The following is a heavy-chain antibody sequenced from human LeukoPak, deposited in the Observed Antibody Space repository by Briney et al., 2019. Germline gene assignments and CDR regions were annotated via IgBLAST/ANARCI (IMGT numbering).Heavy chain of an antibody. J-gene: IGHJ6*02. CDR3: CRTTNYYYGMDV. CDR2: IYYSGST. D-gene: IGHD1-7*01. V-gene: IGHV4-31*03. Sequence: SETLSLTCTVSGGSIRSGGYYWSWIRQHPGKGLEWIGYIYYSGSTYYNPSLKSRVTISVDTSKNQFSLKLSSATAADTAVYYCCRTTNYYYGMDVWGQGTTVTVSS. CDR1: GGSIRSGGYY.